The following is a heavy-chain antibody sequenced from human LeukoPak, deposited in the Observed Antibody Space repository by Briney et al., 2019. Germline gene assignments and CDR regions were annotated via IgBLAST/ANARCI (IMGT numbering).Heavy chain of an antibody. CDR1: GYSISSGYY. D-gene: IGHD5-24*01. Sequence: SETLSLTCTVSGYSISSGYYWGWIRQPPGKGLEWIGSIYHSGSTYYNPSLKSRVTISVDTSKNQFSLKLSSVTAADTAVYYCARDRGDGYNSGYFEYWGQGTLVTVSS. CDR2: IYHSGST. V-gene: IGHV4-38-2*02. CDR3: ARDRGDGYNSGYFEY. J-gene: IGHJ4*02.